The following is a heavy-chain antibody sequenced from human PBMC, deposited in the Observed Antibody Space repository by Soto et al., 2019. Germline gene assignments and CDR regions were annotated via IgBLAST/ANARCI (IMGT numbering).Heavy chain of an antibody. V-gene: IGHV3-21*01. CDR2: ISSSSSYI. J-gene: IGHJ5*02. CDR1: AVAFSSYS. CDR3: ARDPGSRSIRFDP. Sequence: EVQLVESGGGLVKPGGSLRLSCAASAVAFSSYSMNWVRQVPGKGLEWVSSISSSSSYIYYADSVKGRFIISRDNAKNSLYLQMYSLRAEDTAVYYCARDPGSRSIRFDPGGQGTLVTVSS. D-gene: IGHD3-10*01.